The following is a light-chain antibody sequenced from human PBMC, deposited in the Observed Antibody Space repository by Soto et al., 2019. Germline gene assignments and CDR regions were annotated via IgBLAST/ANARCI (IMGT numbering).Light chain of an antibody. CDR1: QSVSSNY. V-gene: IGKV3-20*01. CDR2: AAS. J-gene: IGKJ1*01. Sequence: EFVLTQSPGTLSLSPGERATLSCRASQSVSSNYLAWYQQKPGQAPRLLIYAASSRATGIPERFSGSGSGTDFTLTISRLEPEDFAVYYCQQYGSSRTFGQGTKVEIK. CDR3: QQYGSSRT.